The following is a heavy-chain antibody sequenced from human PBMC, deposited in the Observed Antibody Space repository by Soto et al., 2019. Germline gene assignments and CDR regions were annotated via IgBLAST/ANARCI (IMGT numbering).Heavy chain of an antibody. D-gene: IGHD6-13*01. J-gene: IGHJ5*02. CDR2: INHSGVT. V-gene: IGHV4-34*01. Sequence: PSETLSLSCAVYGGSFSGYSLSWIRQPPGKGLEWIGDINHSGVTHYNPSLESRVSMSVDSSKNQLSLKLNSVTAADTAVYYCARENHPWAAIPVSKLQPTWWFDPWGQGTLVTVSS. CDR3: ARENHPWAAIPVSKLQPTWWFDP. CDR1: GGSFSGYS.